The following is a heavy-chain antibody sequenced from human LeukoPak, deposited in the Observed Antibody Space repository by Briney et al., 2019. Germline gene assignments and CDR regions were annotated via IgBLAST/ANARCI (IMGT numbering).Heavy chain of an antibody. D-gene: IGHD6-6*01. V-gene: IGHV1-3*01. CDR2: INAGNGNT. J-gene: IGHJ6*03. Sequence: ASVKVSCKASGYTFTSYAMHWVRQAPGQRLEWMGWINAGNGNTKYSQKFQGRVTITRDTSASTAYMELSSLRSEGTAVYYCARVGVAARPDYYYMDVWGKGTTVTVSS. CDR1: GYTFTSYA. CDR3: ARVGVAARPDYYYMDV.